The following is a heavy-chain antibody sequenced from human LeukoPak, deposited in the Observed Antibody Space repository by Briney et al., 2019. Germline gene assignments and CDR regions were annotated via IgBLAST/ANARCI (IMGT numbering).Heavy chain of an antibody. V-gene: IGHV1-2*06. D-gene: IGHD2-15*01. J-gene: IGHJ4*02. CDR3: ARGGDIVVVVAASSPFDY. Sequence: GASVKVSCKASGYTFTGYYMHWVRQAPGQGLEWMGRINPNSGGTNYAQKFQGRVTMTRDTSISTAYMELSRLRSDDTAVYYCARGGDIVVVVAASSPFDYWGQGTLVTVSS. CDR2: INPNSGGT. CDR1: GYTFTGYY.